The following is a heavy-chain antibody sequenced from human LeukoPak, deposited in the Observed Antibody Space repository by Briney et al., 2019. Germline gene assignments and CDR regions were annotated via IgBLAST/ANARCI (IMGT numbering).Heavy chain of an antibody. J-gene: IGHJ4*02. CDR2: MNPNSGNR. CDR1: GYTFSSYD. V-gene: IGHV1-8*02. D-gene: IGHD5-24*01. CDR3: ARSNGYNLHLDY. Sequence: GASVKVSCKASGYTFSSYDINWVRQATGQGLEWMGWMNPNSGNRGYAQKFQGRVTMTRDMSTSTVYMEVSSLRSEDTAVYYCARSNGYNLHLDYWGQGTLVTVSS.